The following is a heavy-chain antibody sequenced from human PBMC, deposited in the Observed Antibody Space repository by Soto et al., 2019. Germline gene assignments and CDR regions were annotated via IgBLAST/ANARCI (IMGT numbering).Heavy chain of an antibody. Sequence: EVQLVESGGGLVQPGGSLRLSCAASGFTVSSNYMSWVRQAPGKGLEWVSVIYSGGSTYYADSVKGRFTISRDNSKNTLYRQMPSRRAEDTAVYYCARSSPYSSGWIDYGGQGTLVTVSS. V-gene: IGHV3-66*01. J-gene: IGHJ4*02. CDR2: IYSGGST. CDR1: GFTVSSNY. CDR3: ARSSPYSSGWIDY. D-gene: IGHD6-19*01.